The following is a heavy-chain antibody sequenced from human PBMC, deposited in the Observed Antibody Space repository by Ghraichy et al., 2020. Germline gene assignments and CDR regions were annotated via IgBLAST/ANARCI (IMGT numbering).Heavy chain of an antibody. CDR2: ISASAGTT. V-gene: IGHV3-23*01. J-gene: IGHJ1*01. D-gene: IGHD6-13*01. Sequence: GGSLRLSCAASGFTFSNYAMSWVRQAPGKGLEWVSAISASAGTTYYADSVKGRFTISRDNSKNTLYLQMNSLRAEDTALYYCAKDFGSSWSTKYFQHWGQGTQVTVSS. CDR3: AKDFGSSWSTKYFQH. CDR1: GFTFSNYA.